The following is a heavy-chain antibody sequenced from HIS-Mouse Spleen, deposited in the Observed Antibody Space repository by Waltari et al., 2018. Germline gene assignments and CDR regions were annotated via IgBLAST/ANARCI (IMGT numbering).Heavy chain of an antibody. Sequence: QLQLQESGPGLVKPSETLSLTCTVPGGSIGRSSYYWGWIRQPPGKGLEWIGSIYYSGSTYYNPSLKSRVTISVDTSKNQFSLKLSSVTAADTAVYYCAREIPYSSSWYDWYFDLWGRGTLVTVSS. CDR3: AREIPYSSSWYDWYFDL. V-gene: IGHV4-39*07. CDR1: GGSIGRSSYY. CDR2: IYYSGST. J-gene: IGHJ2*01. D-gene: IGHD6-13*01.